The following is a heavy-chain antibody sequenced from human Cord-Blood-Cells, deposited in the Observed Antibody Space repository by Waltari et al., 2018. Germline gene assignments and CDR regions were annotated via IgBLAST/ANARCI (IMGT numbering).Heavy chain of an antibody. J-gene: IGHJ4*02. Sequence: QVQLQQWAAGLLKPSETLSLTCAVYGGSFSGYYWTWFRKPPGKGLEWLGEINHSGSTNYNPSLKSRVTISVDTSKTQVSLKLSSVTAADTAVYYCARGPFCGGGSCYSAIDYWGQGTLVTVSS. CDR2: INHSGST. D-gene: IGHD2-15*01. CDR3: ARGPFCGGGSCYSAIDY. V-gene: IGHV4-34*01. CDR1: GGSFSGYY.